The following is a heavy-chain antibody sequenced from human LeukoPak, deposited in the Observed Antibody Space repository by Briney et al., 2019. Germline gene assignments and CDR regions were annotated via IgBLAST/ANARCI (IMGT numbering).Heavy chain of an antibody. CDR3: ARGIPYYDFWSGPGDSYYFDY. Sequence: PSETLSLTCTVSGGSISSYYWSWIRQPPGKGLEWIGYIYYSGSTNYNPSLKSRVTISVDTSKNQFSPKLSSVTTADTAVYYCARGIPYYDFWSGPGDSYYFDYWGQGTLVTVSS. D-gene: IGHD3-3*01. CDR2: IYYSGST. J-gene: IGHJ4*02. CDR1: GGSISSYY. V-gene: IGHV4-59*01.